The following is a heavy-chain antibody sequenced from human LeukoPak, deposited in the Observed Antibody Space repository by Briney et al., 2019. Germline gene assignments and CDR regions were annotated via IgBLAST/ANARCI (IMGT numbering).Heavy chain of an antibody. CDR1: GFTFSSYA. CDR3: ARDSSGYQ. Sequence: GGSLRLSCAASGFTFSSYAMHWVRQAPGKGLEWVAVISYDGSNKYYADSVKGRFTISRDNSKNTLYLQMNSLRAEDTAVYYCARDSSGYQWGQGTLVTVSS. D-gene: IGHD3-22*01. CDR2: ISYDGSNK. V-gene: IGHV3-30*07. J-gene: IGHJ4*02.